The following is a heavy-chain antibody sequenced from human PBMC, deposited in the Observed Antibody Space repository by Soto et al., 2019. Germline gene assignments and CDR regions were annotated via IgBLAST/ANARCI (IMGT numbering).Heavy chain of an antibody. CDR1: GGSISSKNL. Sequence: SETLSLTCAVSGGSISSKNLWSWIRQPPGKGLEWIGYIYYSGSTYYNPSLKSRVTISVDTSKNQFSLKLSSVTAADTAVYYCARVGGFGATTIDYWGQGTLVTVSS. J-gene: IGHJ4*02. CDR2: IYYSGST. D-gene: IGHD3-10*01. V-gene: IGHV4-30-4*01. CDR3: ARVGGFGATTIDY.